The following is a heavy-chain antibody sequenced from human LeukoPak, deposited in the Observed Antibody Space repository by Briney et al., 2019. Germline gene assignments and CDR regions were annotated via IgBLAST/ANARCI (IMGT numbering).Heavy chain of an antibody. V-gene: IGHV4-59*01. CDR1: GGPINNYY. D-gene: IGHD6-13*01. J-gene: IGHJ4*02. CDR2: VFVSGST. CDR3: ARASASGIAAAGRLLDY. Sequence: PSETLSLTCTVSGGPINNYYWSWIRQSPGKGLEWIGYVFVSGSTDYSPSLQSRVTISVDTSKNQFSLKLSSVTAADTAVYYCARASASGIAAAGRLLDYWGQGTLVTVSS.